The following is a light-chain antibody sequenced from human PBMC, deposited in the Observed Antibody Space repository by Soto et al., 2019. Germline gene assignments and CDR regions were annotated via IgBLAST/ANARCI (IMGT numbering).Light chain of an antibody. V-gene: IGLV2-8*01. CDR3: RSYAGSNNLGV. CDR1: SSDVGGYNY. CDR2: EVS. Sequence: ALTQPPSASGSLGQSVTISCTGTSSDVGGYNYVSWYQQHPGKAPKLMIYEVSKRPSGVPDRFSGSKSGNTASLTVSGLQAEDAADYYCRSYAGSNNLGVFGGGTKVTVL. J-gene: IGLJ2*01.